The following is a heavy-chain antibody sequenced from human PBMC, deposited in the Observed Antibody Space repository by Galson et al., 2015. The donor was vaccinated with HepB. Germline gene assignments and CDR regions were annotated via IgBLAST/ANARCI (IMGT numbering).Heavy chain of an antibody. J-gene: IGHJ4*02. CDR1: GYTFTSYA. CDR3: ARDGSSWPEYFDY. CDR2: INAGNGNT. Sequence: SVKVSCKASGYTFTSYAMHWVRQAPGQGLEWMGWINAGNGNTKYSQKFQGRVTITRDTSASTAYMELSSLRSEDTAVYYCARDGSSWPEYFDYWGQGTLVTVSS. D-gene: IGHD6-13*01. V-gene: IGHV1-3*01.